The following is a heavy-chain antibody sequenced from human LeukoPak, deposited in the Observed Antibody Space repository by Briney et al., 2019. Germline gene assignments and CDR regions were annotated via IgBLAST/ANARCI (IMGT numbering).Heavy chain of an antibody. D-gene: IGHD2-15*01. CDR3: ARVLSDIVVVVDETNAFDI. CDR2: IYYSGST. CDR1: GGSISSSSYY. V-gene: IGHV4-39*06. Sequence: SETLSLTCTVSGGSISSSSYYWGWIRQPPGKGLEWIGRIYYSGSTYYNPSLKSRITISVETSKNQFALKLSDVAAAGTAVYYCARVLSDIVVVVDETNAFDIWGQGTMVTVSS. J-gene: IGHJ3*02.